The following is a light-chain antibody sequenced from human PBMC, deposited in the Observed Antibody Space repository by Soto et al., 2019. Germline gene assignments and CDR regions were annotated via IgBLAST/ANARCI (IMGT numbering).Light chain of an antibody. Sequence: IQLTQSPSSLSASVGDRVTSTCRAGQGISSSLAWYQQKPGKAPNLLVSAASTFQTGVPSRFSGSGSGTDFALTISSLQPEDFATYYCQQIDSYPRTFGQGTKVEIK. CDR2: AAS. CDR1: QGISSS. V-gene: IGKV1-9*01. J-gene: IGKJ1*01. CDR3: QQIDSYPRT.